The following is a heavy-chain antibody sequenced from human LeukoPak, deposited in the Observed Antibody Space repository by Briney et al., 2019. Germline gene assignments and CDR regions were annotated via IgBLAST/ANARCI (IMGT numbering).Heavy chain of an antibody. CDR3: ARDLESSSPHFDY. Sequence: GGSLRLSCAASGFTFSSYWMTWVRQAPGKGLEWVANIKQDGSEKYYVDSVKGRFTISRDNAKNSLYLQMNSLRAEDTAVYYCARDLESSSPHFDYWGQGTLVTVSS. D-gene: IGHD6-13*01. J-gene: IGHJ4*02. CDR1: GFTFSSYW. CDR2: IKQDGSEK. V-gene: IGHV3-7*03.